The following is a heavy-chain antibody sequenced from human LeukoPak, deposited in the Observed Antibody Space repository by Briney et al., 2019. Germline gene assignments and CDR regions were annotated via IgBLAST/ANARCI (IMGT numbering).Heavy chain of an antibody. CDR3: AKPRAVGVNAFFDY. CDR1: GFTFSSYA. V-gene: IGHV3-23*01. Sequence: PGGSLRLSCAASGFTFSSYAMRWVRHAPGKGLEWVSSVSGSGGSTYYADSVKGRFTISRDNSKNTLYLQMNSLRAEDTAIYYCAKPRAVGVNAFFDYWGQGTLVTVSS. CDR2: VSGSGGST. J-gene: IGHJ4*02.